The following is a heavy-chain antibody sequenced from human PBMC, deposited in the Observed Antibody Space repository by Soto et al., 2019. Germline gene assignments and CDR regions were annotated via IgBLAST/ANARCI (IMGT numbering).Heavy chain of an antibody. CDR3: ARGEYCSGGSCYYETDYYYYMDV. Sequence: GESLKISCKGSGYSFTSYWIGWVRQMPGKGLEWMGIIYPGDSDTRYSPSFQGQVTISADKSISTAYLQWSSLKASDTAMYYCARGEYCSGGSCYYETDYYYYMDVWGKGTTVTVSS. CDR2: IYPGDSDT. D-gene: IGHD2-15*01. V-gene: IGHV5-51*01. CDR1: GYSFTSYW. J-gene: IGHJ6*03.